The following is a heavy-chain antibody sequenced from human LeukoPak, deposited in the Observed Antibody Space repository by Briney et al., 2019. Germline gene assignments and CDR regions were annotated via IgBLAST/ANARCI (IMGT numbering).Heavy chain of an antibody. D-gene: IGHD4-17*01. J-gene: IGHJ5*02. CDR2: IYHSGST. CDR1: GYSISSGYY. V-gene: IGHV4-38-2*02. CDR3: ARATYDYGAANWFDP. Sequence: SETLSLTCTVSGYSISSGYYWGWIRQPPGKGLEWIGSIYHSGSTYYNPSLKSRDTISVDTSKNQFSLKLSSVTAADTAVYYCARATYDYGAANWFDPWGQGTLVTVSS.